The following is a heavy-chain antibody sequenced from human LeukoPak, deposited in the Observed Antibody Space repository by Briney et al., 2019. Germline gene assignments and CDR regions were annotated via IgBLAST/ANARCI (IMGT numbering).Heavy chain of an antibody. CDR3: ARDDWSTWIP. J-gene: IGHJ5*02. V-gene: IGHV3-11*01. CDR2: ISSSGSNI. Sequence: GGSLRLSCAASGFTFSVYYMSWIRQAPGKGLEGVSYISSSGSNIYYAVSVKARFTISRDNAKNSLYLQMNSLRAEDTAVYYCARDDWSTWIPWGQGTLVTVSS. CDR1: GFTFSVYY. D-gene: IGHD2-21*01.